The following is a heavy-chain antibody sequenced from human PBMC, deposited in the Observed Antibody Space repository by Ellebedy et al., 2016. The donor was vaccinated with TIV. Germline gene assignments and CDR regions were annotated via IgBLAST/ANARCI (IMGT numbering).Heavy chain of an antibody. Sequence: SETLSLTXTVSGGSISSYYWSWIRQPPGKGLEWIGYIYYSGSTNYNPSLKSRVTISVDTSKNQFSLKLSSVTAADTAVYYCARKYSEDNRYYYYYGMDVWGQGTTVTVSS. J-gene: IGHJ6*02. CDR1: GGSISSYY. D-gene: IGHD1-26*01. V-gene: IGHV4-59*08. CDR2: IYYSGST. CDR3: ARKYSEDNRYYYYYGMDV.